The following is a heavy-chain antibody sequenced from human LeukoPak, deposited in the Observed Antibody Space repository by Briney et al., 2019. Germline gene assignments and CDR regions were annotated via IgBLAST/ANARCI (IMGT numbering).Heavy chain of an antibody. CDR3: ARAPVSTNWFDL. V-gene: IGHV4-4*07. J-gene: IGHJ5*02. CDR1: GGSLSSYY. Sequence: PSETLSLTCTVSGGSLSSYYGSWIRQPAGKGLEWIGRIYTSGSTNYNPSLKSRVTMSVDTSKNQFSLKLSSVTASDTAVYYCARAPVSTNWFDLWGQGTLVTVSS. D-gene: IGHD3-16*01. CDR2: IYTSGST.